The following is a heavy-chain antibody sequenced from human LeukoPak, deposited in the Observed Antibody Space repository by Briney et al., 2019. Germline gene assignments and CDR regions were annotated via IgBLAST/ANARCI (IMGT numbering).Heavy chain of an antibody. CDR2: INPNSGGT. CDR3: ARLPLMSGGSYYTSHNFDY. J-gene: IGHJ4*02. V-gene: IGHV1-2*02. CDR1: GYTFAGYY. D-gene: IGHD1-26*01. Sequence: ASVKVSCKASGYTFAGYYMHWVRQAPGQGLEWMGWINPNSGGTNYAQKFQGRVTMTRDTSISTAYMELSRLRSDDTAVYYCARLPLMSGGSYYTSHNFDYWGQGTLVTVSS.